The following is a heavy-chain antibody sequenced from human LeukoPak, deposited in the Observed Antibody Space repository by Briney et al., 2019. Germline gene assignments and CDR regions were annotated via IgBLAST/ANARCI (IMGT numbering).Heavy chain of an antibody. Sequence: PSETLSLTCSVSGGSISSYYWSWIRQPPGKGLEWIGFIYYSGSTNYNPSLKSQVTISGDTSKNQFSLKLSSVTAADTAVYYCARHDPTLPDYYYGMDVWGQGTTVTVSS. CDR2: IYYSGST. J-gene: IGHJ6*02. V-gene: IGHV4-59*08. CDR3: ARHDPTLPDYYYGMDV. CDR1: GGSISSYY.